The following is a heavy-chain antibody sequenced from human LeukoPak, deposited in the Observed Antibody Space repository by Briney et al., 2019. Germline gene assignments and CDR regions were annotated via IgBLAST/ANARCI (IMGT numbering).Heavy chain of an antibody. Sequence: GGSLRLSCAASGFTFSSYAMNWVRQAPGKGLEWVSVVSTSGGTTYYADSVKGRFTISRDNSKNTLYLQMNSLRAEDTAVYYCAKGMDSYGYAPNWFDPWGQGTLVTVSS. CDR3: AKGMDSYGYAPNWFDP. CDR1: GFTFSSYA. D-gene: IGHD5-18*01. V-gene: IGHV3-23*01. CDR2: VSTSGGTT. J-gene: IGHJ5*02.